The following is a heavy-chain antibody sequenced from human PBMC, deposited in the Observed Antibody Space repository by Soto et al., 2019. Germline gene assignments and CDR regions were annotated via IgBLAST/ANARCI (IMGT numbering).Heavy chain of an antibody. CDR1: GFTFSSYA. J-gene: IGHJ4*02. V-gene: IGHV3-23*01. Sequence: RRLSCAASGFTFSSYAMSWVRQAPGKGLEWVSAISGSGGSTYYADSVKGRFTISRDNSKNTLYLQMNSLRAEDTAVYYCAKDQSSGGWLQLYYFDYWGQGTLVTVSS. CDR2: ISGSGGST. D-gene: IGHD1-1*01. CDR3: AKDQSSGGWLQLYYFDY.